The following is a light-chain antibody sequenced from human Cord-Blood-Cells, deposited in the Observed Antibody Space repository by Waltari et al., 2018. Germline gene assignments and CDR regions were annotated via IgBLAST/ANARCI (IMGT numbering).Light chain of an antibody. J-gene: IGKJ4*01. CDR3: QQYYSYPLT. Sequence: AIRMTQSPSSFSASTGDRVTITCRARQGISIYLAWYQQKPGKSPKLLSYAAYTLQSGVPSRSSGSGSGTDFTLTISCLQSEDFATYYCQQYYSYPLTFGGGTKVEIK. CDR2: AAY. V-gene: IGKV1-8*01. CDR1: QGISIY.